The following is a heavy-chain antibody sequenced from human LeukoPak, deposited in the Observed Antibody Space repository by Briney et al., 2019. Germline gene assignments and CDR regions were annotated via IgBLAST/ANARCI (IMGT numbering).Heavy chain of an antibody. D-gene: IGHD3-3*01. CDR3: ATSYDAKTAPYDL. J-gene: IGHJ5*02. CDR2: IYTSGST. Sequence: PSETLSLTCTVSGGSISSYCRSWVRQPPGKGLEWIGYIYTSGSTGYNPSLKSRVTMSVDTSKNQLSMELRFLTAADTAVYFCATSYDAKTAPYDLWGQGTLVTVSS. CDR1: GGSISSYC. V-gene: IGHV4-4*09.